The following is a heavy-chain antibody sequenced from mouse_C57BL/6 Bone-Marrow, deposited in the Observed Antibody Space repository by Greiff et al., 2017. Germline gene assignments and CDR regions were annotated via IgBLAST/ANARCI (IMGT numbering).Heavy chain of an antibody. CDR3: TKGGSSYSAWFAY. J-gene: IGHJ3*01. V-gene: IGHV1-15*01. Sequence: QVQLQQSGAELVRPGASVTLSCKASGYTFTDYEMHWVKQTPVHGLEWIGAIDPETGGTAYNQKFKGKAILTADKSSSTAYMELRSLTSEDSAVYYCTKGGSSYSAWFAYWGQGTLVTVSA. CDR1: GYTFTDYE. D-gene: IGHD1-1*01. CDR2: IDPETGGT.